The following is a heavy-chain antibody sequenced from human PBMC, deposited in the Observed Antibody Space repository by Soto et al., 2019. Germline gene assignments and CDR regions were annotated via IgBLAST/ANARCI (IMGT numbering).Heavy chain of an antibody. Sequence: QAQLVESGGGVVQPARSLRLSCAASGFTFSTYGMHWVRQAPGKGLEWVSFISYDGSKNQSVDSVKGRFTISRDNSKNTLYLQMNSLRDEDTAVYHCVASGLSFDYWGQGTLVTVSS. V-gene: IGHV3-30*03. J-gene: IGHJ4*02. CDR2: ISYDGSKN. CDR1: GFTFSTYG. D-gene: IGHD3-16*02. CDR3: VASGLSFDY.